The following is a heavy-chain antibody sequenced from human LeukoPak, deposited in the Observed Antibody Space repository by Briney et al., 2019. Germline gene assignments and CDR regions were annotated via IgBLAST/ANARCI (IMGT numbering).Heavy chain of an antibody. D-gene: IGHD5-18*01. CDR1: GYTFPSYD. Sequence: ASVKVSCKASGYTFPSYDINWVRQATGQGLEWMGWMNPNSGNTGYAQKFQGRVTKTRNTSISTAYMELSSLRSEDTAVYYCARVLGLVDTAMGDAFDIWGQGTMVTVSS. V-gene: IGHV1-8*01. J-gene: IGHJ3*02. CDR3: ARVLGLVDTAMGDAFDI. CDR2: MNPNSGNT.